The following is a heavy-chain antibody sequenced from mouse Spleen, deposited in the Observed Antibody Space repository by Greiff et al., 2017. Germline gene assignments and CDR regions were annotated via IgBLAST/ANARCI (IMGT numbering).Heavy chain of an antibody. V-gene: IGHV14-3*01. CDR2: IDPANGNT. CDR1: GFNIKNTY. D-gene: IGHD1-1*01. Sequence: EVQLVESVAELVRPGASVKLSCTASGFNIKNTYMHWVKQRPEQGLEWIGRIDPANGNTKYAPKFQGKATITADTSSNTAYLQLSSLTSEDTAIYYCARGRLFTTVAYYYAMDYWGQGTSVTVSS. J-gene: IGHJ4*01. CDR3: ARGRLFTTVAYYYAMDY.